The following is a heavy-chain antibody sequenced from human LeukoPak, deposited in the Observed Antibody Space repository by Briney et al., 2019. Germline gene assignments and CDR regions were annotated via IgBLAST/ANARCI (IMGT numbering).Heavy chain of an antibody. V-gene: IGHV3-48*04. Sequence: GGSLRLSCAASGFTFSSYSMNWVRQAPGKGLEWVSYISSSSSTIYYADSVKGRFTISRDNAKNSLYLQMNSLRAEDTAVYYCARDYDNYYYYYMDVWGKGTTVTVS. CDR2: ISSSSSTI. J-gene: IGHJ6*03. CDR1: GFTFSSYS. CDR3: ARDYDNYYYYYMDV. D-gene: IGHD3-3*01.